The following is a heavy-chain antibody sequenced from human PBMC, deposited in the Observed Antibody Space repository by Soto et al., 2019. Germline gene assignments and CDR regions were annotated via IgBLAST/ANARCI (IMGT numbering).Heavy chain of an antibody. V-gene: IGHV4-31*03. D-gene: IGHD3-3*01. CDR1: GGSISSGGYY. CDR3: ARDSAPPYYDFWSGSYYGMDV. J-gene: IGHJ6*02. Sequence: SETLSLTCTVSGGSISSGGYYWSWIRQHPGRGLEWIGYIYYSGSTYYNPSLKSRVTISVDTSKNQFSLKLSSVTAADTAVYYCARDSAPPYYDFWSGSYYGMDVWGQGTTVTVSS. CDR2: IYYSGST.